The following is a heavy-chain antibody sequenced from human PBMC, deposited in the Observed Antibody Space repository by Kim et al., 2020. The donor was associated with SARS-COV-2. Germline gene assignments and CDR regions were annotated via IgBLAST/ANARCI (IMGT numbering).Heavy chain of an antibody. J-gene: IGHJ6*02. V-gene: IGHV4-39*07. CDR3: ARETAVVGQPLGGPYGMDV. CDR1: GGSISSSSYY. CDR2: IYYSGST. D-gene: IGHD2-15*01. Sequence: SETLSLTCTVSGGSISSSSYYWGWIRQPPGKGLEWIGSIYYSGSTYYNPSLKSRVTISVDTSKNQFSLKLSSVTAADTAVYYCARETAVVGQPLGGPYGMDVWGQGTTVTVSS.